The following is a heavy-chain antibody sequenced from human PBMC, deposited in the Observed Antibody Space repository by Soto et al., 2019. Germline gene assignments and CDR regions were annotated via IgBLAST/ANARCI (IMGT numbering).Heavy chain of an antibody. CDR3: ARGPTIFGVVTGNYGMDV. D-gene: IGHD3-3*01. J-gene: IGHJ6*01. V-gene: IGHV1-69*13. CDR2: IIPIFGTA. Sequence: SVKVSCKASGCTFSSYAISWVRQAPGQGREWMGGIIPIFGTANYAQKFQGRVTITADESTSTAYMELSSLRSEDTAVYYCARGPTIFGVVTGNYGMDVWGQGTMVTVSS. CDR1: GCTFSSYA.